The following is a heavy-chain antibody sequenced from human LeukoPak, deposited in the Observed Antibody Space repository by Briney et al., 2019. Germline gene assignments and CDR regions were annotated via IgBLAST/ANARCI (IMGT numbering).Heavy chain of an antibody. CDR2: IYYSGTT. J-gene: IGHJ4*02. Sequence: SETLSLTCTVSGGSISSYYWSWIRQPPGKGLEWIGYIYYSGTTNYNPSLKSRVTISVDTSKNQFSLKLSSVTAADTAVYYCARHGGVTMVRGVWDYWGQGTLVTVSS. CDR1: GGSISSYY. V-gene: IGHV4-59*08. CDR3: ARHGGVTMVRGVWDY. D-gene: IGHD3-10*01.